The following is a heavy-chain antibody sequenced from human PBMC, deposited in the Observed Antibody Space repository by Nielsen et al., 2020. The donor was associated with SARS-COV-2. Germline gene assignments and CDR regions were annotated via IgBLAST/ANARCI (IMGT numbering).Heavy chain of an antibody. CDR2: IYYSGST. V-gene: IGHV4-30-4*01. CDR1: GGSISSGDYY. J-gene: IGHJ4*02. CDR3: ARGPLLRYFDWLFDY. D-gene: IGHD3-9*01. Sequence: LRLSCTVSGGSISSGDYYWSWIRQPPGMGLEWIGYIYYSGSTYYNPSLKSRVTISVDTSKNQFSLKLSSVTAADTALYYCARGPLLRYFDWLFDYWGQGTLVTVSS.